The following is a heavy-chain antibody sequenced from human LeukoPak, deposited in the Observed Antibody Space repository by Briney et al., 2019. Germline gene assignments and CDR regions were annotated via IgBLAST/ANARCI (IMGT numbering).Heavy chain of an antibody. D-gene: IGHD1-1*01. V-gene: IGHV4-59*01. CDR3: ARGPLGWNDGRYFDL. CDR1: GGSISSYY. J-gene: IGHJ2*01. CDR2: IYYSGST. Sequence: SETLSLTCTASGGSISSYYWSWIRQPPGKGLEWIGYIYYSGSTNYNPSLKSRVTISVDTSKNQFSLKLSSVTAADTAVYYCARGPLGWNDGRYFDLWGRGTLVTVSS.